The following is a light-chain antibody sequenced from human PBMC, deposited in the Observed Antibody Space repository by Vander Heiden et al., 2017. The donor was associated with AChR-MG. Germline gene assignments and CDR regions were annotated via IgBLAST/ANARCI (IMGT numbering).Light chain of an antibody. Sequence: ELVLTQSPGTLSLSPGERATLSCRASQSVSSNYLAWYQQKPGQAPRLLIYGAANRATGIPDRFSGGGSGTDFTLTISRLEPEDFAVYYCQHYGSSHTFGQGTRLDIK. CDR1: QSVSSNY. CDR2: GAA. CDR3: QHYGSSHT. J-gene: IGKJ2*01. V-gene: IGKV3-20*01.